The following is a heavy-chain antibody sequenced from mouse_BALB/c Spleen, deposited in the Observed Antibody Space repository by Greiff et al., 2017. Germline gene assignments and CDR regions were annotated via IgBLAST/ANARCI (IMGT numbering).Heavy chain of an antibody. CDR2: IDPANGNT. J-gene: IGHJ3*01. CDR1: GFNIKDTY. CDR3: AITGTGAWFAY. D-gene: IGHD4-1*01. V-gene: IGHV14-3*02. Sequence: VQLQQSGAELVKPGASVKLSCTASGFNIKDTYMHWVKQRPEQGLEWIGRIDPANGNTKYDPKFQGKATITADTSSNTAYLQLSSLTSEDTAVYYCAITGTGAWFAYWGQGTLVTVSA.